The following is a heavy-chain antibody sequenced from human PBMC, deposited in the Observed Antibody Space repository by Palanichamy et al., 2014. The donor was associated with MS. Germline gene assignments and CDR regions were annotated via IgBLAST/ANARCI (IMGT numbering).Heavy chain of an antibody. V-gene: IGHV3-33*01. J-gene: IGHJ4*02. Sequence: QLVEVWGRAVVRASGGPSRLSCAASGFTFSSYGMHWVRQAPGKGLEWVAVIWYDGSNKYYADSVKGRFTISRGNSKNTLCLQMNSLRAEDTAVYYCARVLYDCSSTSCSYYFDYWGQGTLVTVSP. CDR3: ARVLYDCSSTSCSYYFDY. D-gene: IGHD2-2*01. CDR2: IWYDGSNK. CDR1: GFTFSSYG.